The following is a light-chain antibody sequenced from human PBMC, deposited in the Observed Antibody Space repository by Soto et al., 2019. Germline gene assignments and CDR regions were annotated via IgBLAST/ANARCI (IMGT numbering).Light chain of an antibody. CDR2: GAS. V-gene: IGKV3-20*01. Sequence: EIVLTPSPATLCLSPGDSASVSCRASESVSTNLAWYQRKPGQGPRRLIYGASSRATGIPDRFSGSGSGTDFTLTISRLEPEDSAVYYCQQYGSSPTFGQGTK. CDR3: QQYGSSPT. CDR1: ESVSTN. J-gene: IGKJ1*01.